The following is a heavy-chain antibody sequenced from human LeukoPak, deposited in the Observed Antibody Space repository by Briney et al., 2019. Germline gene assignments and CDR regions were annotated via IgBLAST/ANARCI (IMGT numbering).Heavy chain of an antibody. Sequence: SETLSPTCTVSGGSINSYYWSWIRQPPGKGLEWIGYIYYSGSTNYNPSLKSRVTISVDTSNNKFSLKLTSLTAADTAVYYCVRHLSAGRPAFDIWGQGTMVTVSS. J-gene: IGHJ3*02. CDR3: VRHLSAGRPAFDI. CDR2: IYYSGST. V-gene: IGHV4-59*08. CDR1: GGSINSYY. D-gene: IGHD2-15*01.